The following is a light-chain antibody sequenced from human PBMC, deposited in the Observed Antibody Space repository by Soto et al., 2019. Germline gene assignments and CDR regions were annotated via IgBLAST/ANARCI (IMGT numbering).Light chain of an antibody. Sequence: EVGLKISPYTLSLYPGERAWLSCRASQSVGSYLAWYQQKPGHAPRLLIYGAFYRATGIPDRFSGSGSGTDFTLIISRLEPEDFAVYYCQQSGASPFTFGP. CDR3: QQSGASPFT. J-gene: IGKJ3*01. CDR1: QSVGSY. CDR2: GAF. V-gene: IGKV3-20*01.